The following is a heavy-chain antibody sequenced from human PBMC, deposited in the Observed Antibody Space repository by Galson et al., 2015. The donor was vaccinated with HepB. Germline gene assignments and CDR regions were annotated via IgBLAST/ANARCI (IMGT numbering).Heavy chain of an antibody. D-gene: IGHD3-22*01. J-gene: IGHJ4*02. CDR2: IKSKTDGGTT. Sequence: SLRLSCAASGFTFSNAWMSWVRQAPGKGLEWVGRIKSKTDGGTTDYAAPVKGRFTISRDDSKNTLYLQMNSLKTEDTAVYYCTTEGGSWWTYYYDSSGPRTHGNSGYWGQGTLVTVSS. CDR3: TTEGGSWWTYYYDSSGPRTHGNSGY. CDR1: GFTFSNAW. V-gene: IGHV3-15*01.